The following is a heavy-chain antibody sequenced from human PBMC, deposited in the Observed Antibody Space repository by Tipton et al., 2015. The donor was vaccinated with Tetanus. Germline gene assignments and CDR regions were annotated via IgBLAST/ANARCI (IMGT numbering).Heavy chain of an antibody. V-gene: IGHV1-69*06. CDR2: IFPQFGTS. CDR3: AREGTVQAAPGKHFDY. Sequence: QVQLVQSGAEVKKPGSSVRVSCKTSGGTFNSYAISWVRQAPGQGLEWMGGIFPQFGTSNYAPKFQDRVTMTADTSTSTVYMQLSSLRSEDTAVYYCAREGTVQAAPGKHFDYWGQGTLVTVSS. J-gene: IGHJ4*02. D-gene: IGHD3/OR15-3a*01. CDR1: GGTFNSYA.